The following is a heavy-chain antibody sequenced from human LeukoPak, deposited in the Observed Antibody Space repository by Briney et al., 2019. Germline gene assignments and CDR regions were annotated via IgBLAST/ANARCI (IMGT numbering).Heavy chain of an antibody. Sequence: SETLSLTCAVYGGSFSGYYWSWIRQPPGKGLEWIGEINHSGSTNYNPSLKSRVTISVDTSKNQFSLKLSSVTAADTAVYYCARERWLQSPYMDVWGKGTTVTVSS. D-gene: IGHD5-24*01. CDR2: INHSGST. V-gene: IGHV4-34*01. CDR3: ARERWLQSPYMDV. J-gene: IGHJ6*03. CDR1: GGSFSGYY.